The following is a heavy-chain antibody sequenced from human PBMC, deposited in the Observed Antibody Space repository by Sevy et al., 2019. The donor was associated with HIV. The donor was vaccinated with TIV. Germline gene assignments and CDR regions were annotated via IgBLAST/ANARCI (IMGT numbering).Heavy chain of an antibody. Sequence: AESLSLTCTVSGGSISSSSQFWAWIRQSPGKGMEWIGNVYNSGTTEYNPSLKSRITISVDTSKNKFSLNLTSVTAADTAVYYCARQLSYYYSLTGSQRGYWLDTWGHGNLVRVSS. CDR2: VYNSGTT. V-gene: IGHV4-39*01. J-gene: IGHJ5*01. D-gene: IGHD3-9*01. CDR3: ARQLSYYYSLTGSQRGYWLDT. CDR1: GGSISSSSQF.